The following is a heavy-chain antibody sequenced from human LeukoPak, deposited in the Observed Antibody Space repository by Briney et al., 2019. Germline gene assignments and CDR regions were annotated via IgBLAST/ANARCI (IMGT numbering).Heavy chain of an antibody. CDR1: GGSISSRCYD. CDR2: IDYSGST. Sequence: SQTLSLTCTVSGGSISSRCYDWDWLGQHPGKGLEWIGYIDYSGSTYYNPSIKGRVTISVDTSKNQVSLKLSSVTAADTAVYYCARGAAAAGTLCEGDYWGQGTLVTVSS. V-gene: IGHV4-31*02. D-gene: IGHD6-13*01. J-gene: IGHJ4*02. CDR3: ARGAAAAGTLCEGDY.